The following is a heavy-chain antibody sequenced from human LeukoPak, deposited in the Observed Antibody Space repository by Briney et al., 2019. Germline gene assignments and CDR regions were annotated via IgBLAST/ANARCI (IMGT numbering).Heavy chain of an antibody. Sequence: GGSLRLSCAVSGFTFGRFAMNWVRQAPGKGLGWVSIISNSGIITSYADSVKGRFTISRDNSKNTVYLQMNSLRAEDTALYYCTTESFHYWGQGSLVAVSS. V-gene: IGHV3-23*01. CDR2: ISNSGIIT. CDR3: TTESFHY. D-gene: IGHD3-10*01. J-gene: IGHJ4*02. CDR1: GFTFGRFA.